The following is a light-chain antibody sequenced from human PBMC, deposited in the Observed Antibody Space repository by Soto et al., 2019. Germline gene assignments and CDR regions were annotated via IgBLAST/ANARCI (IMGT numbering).Light chain of an antibody. V-gene: IGKV3-20*01. CDR2: AAS. CDR1: QSVSSRY. Sequence: EIVLTQSPVTLSLFPGERATLSCRASQSVSSRYFAWYQQKPGQAPRLLIYAASSRATGNPDRFSGSGSGTDFSLTISRLEPEDFAVYYCQQYASSRTFGPGTKVE. CDR3: QQYASSRT. J-gene: IGKJ1*01.